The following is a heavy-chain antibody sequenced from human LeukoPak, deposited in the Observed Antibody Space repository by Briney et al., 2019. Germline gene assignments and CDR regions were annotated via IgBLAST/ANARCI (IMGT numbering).Heavy chain of an antibody. J-gene: IGHJ4*02. CDR1: GFTFKLYW. CDR2: IKSKTDGGTT. V-gene: IGHV3-15*01. CDR3: TRQQLVFDY. Sequence: GGSLRLSCAVSGFTFKLYWMHWVRQAPGKGPEWVGRIKSKTDGGTTDYAAPVKGRFTISRDDSKNTLYLQMNSLKTEDTAVYYCTRQQLVFDYWGQGTLVTVSS. D-gene: IGHD6-13*01.